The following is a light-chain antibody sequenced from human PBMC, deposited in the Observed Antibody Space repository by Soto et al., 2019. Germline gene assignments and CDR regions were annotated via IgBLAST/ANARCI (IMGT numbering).Light chain of an antibody. J-gene: IGLJ1*01. V-gene: IGLV2-14*01. CDR1: SSDVGGYNY. CDR3: SSYTSSSTYV. CDR2: DVS. Sequence: LTQPASVSESPGQLITISCTGTSSDVGGYNYVSWYQQHPGKAPKLMIYDVSDRPSGVSNRFSGSKSGNTASLTISWLQAEDEADYYCSSYTSSSTYVFGTGTKVTVL.